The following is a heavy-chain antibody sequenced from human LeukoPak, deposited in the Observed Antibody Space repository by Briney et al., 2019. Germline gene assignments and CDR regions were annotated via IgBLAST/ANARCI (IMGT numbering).Heavy chain of an antibody. V-gene: IGHV4-4*08. CDR2: ISNSGSP. D-gene: IGHD6-19*01. CDR1: GGSISIYY. J-gene: IGHJ4*02. Sequence: SETLSLTCTVSGGSISIYYGSWIRQSPGKGLEWIGYISNSGSPNYNPSLKSRVSISLDTSKNQFSLKLSSVTAADTAVYYCARDRVAVPAGDWGQGTLVTVSS. CDR3: ARDRVAVPAGD.